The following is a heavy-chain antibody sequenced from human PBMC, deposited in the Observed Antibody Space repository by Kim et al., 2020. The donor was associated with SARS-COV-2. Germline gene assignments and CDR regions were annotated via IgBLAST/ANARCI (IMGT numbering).Heavy chain of an antibody. CDR2: INTGSTYS. V-gene: IGHV3-11*03. D-gene: IGHD3-10*01. Sequence: GGSLRLSCTASGFTFSDSYMGWIRQAPGKGLEWLSYINTGSTYSTYSDSAKGRFTISRDNAKNSLFLQLDRLRADDSAVYYCASMNTSRLLYGTKFDYWG. CDR1: GFTFSDSY. CDR3: ASMNTSRLLYGTKFDY. J-gene: IGHJ4*01.